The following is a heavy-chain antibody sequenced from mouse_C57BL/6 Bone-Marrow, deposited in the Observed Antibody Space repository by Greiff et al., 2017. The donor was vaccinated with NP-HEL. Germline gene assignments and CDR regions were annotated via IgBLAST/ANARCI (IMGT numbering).Heavy chain of an antibody. CDR3: ARSALYYGSSYGYFDV. Sequence: EVQLQQSVAELVRPGASVKLSCTASGFNIKNTYMHWVKQRPEQGLEWIGRIDPANGNTKYAPKFQGKATITADTSFNTAYLQLRSLTSEDTAIYYCARSALYYGSSYGYFDVWGTGTTVTVSS. J-gene: IGHJ1*03. V-gene: IGHV14-3*01. D-gene: IGHD1-1*01. CDR2: IDPANGNT. CDR1: GFNIKNTY.